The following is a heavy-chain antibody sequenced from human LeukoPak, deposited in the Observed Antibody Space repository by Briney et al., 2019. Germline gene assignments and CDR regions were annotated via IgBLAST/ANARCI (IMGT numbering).Heavy chain of an antibody. V-gene: IGHV3-33*08. CDR2: IWYDGSNK. Sequence: PGGSLRLSCAASGFTFSSYGMHWVRQAPGKGLEWVAVIWYDGSNKYYADSVKGRFTISRDNSKNTLYLQMNSLRAGDTDVYYCARDGDSSGWYYHYYGMDVWGQGTTVTVSS. CDR3: ARDGDSSGWYYHYYGMDV. J-gene: IGHJ6*02. CDR1: GFTFSSYG. D-gene: IGHD6-19*01.